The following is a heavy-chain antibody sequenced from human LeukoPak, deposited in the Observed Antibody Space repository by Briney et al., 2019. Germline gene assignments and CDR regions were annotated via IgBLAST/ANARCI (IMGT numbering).Heavy chain of an antibody. Sequence: SETLSLTCTVSGYSISSGYYWGWIRQPPGQGLEWIGSIYHSGSTYYNPSLKSRVTISVDTSKTQFSLRLSSVTAADTAVYYCARDWGVSARPGYMDVWGKGTTVTVSS. CDR2: IYHSGST. D-gene: IGHD6-6*01. CDR3: ARDWGVSARPGYMDV. V-gene: IGHV4-38-2*02. CDR1: GYSISSGYY. J-gene: IGHJ6*03.